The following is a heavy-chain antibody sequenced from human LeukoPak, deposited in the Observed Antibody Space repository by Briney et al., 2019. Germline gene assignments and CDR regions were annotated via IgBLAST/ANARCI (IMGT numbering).Heavy chain of an antibody. Sequence: GGSLRLSCAASGFTFSSYWMHWVRQAPGKGLVWVSRINSDGSSTSYADSVKGRFTISRDNAKNTLYLQMNSLRAEDTAVYYCARATYYYDSSGLDDAFDIWGQGTMVTVSS. D-gene: IGHD3-22*01. CDR1: GFTFSSYW. J-gene: IGHJ3*02. V-gene: IGHV3-74*01. CDR3: ARATYYYDSSGLDDAFDI. CDR2: INSDGSST.